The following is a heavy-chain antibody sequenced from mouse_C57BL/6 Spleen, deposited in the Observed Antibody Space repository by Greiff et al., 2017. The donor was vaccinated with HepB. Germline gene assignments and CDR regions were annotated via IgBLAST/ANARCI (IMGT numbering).Heavy chain of an antibody. CDR1: GYAFSSYW. V-gene: IGHV1-80*01. D-gene: IGHD2-4*01. CDR2: IYPGDGDT. CDR3: ARDDYDWYFDV. Sequence: VQLQQSGAELVKPGASVKISCKASGYAFSSYWMNWVKQRPGKGLEWIGRIYPGDGDTNYNGKFKGKATLTADKSSSTAYMQLSSLTSEDSAVYFCARDDYDWYFDVWGTGTTVTVSS. J-gene: IGHJ1*03.